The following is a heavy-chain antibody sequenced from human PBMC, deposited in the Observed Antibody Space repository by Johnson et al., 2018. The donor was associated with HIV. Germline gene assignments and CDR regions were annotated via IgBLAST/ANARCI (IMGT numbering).Heavy chain of an antibody. CDR2: ISYDGSNK. CDR3: ATFSGSYADDAFDI. V-gene: IGHV3-30*03. J-gene: IGHJ3*02. CDR1: GFTFSSYG. D-gene: IGHD3-16*01. Sequence: QVQLVESGGGVVQPGRSLRLSCAASGFTFSSYGMHWVRQAPGKGLEWVAVISYDGSNKYYADSVKGRFTISRDNSKNTLYLQMNSLRAEDTALYYCATFSGSYADDAFDIWGQGTMVTVSS.